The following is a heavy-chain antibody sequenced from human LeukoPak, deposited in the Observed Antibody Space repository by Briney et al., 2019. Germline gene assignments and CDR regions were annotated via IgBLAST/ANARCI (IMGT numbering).Heavy chain of an antibody. CDR3: ASEPAAAVYFDY. D-gene: IGHD6-13*01. CDR1: GFTFSNYW. Sequence: GGSLRLSCAASGFTFSNYWMHWVRQAPGKGLVWVSRINTDGRSISYADSVKGRFTISRDNSKNTLYLQMNSLRAEDTAVYYCASEPAAAVYFDYWGQGTLVTVSS. V-gene: IGHV3-74*01. CDR2: INTDGRSI. J-gene: IGHJ4*02.